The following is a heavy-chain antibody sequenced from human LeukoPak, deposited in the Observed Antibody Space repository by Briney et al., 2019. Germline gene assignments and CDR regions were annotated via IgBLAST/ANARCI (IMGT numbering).Heavy chain of an antibody. V-gene: IGHV3-7*03. Sequence: PGSPLRPSWPASGLAFRSHWMPCVRQTPGKGLEWVANIKQDGSEKYYVDSVKGRFTISRDNAKNSLYLQMNSLRVEDTAVYYCALARSLDYWGQGILVTVSS. J-gene: IGHJ4*02. CDR3: ALARSLDY. CDR1: GLAFRSHW. CDR2: IKQDGSEK.